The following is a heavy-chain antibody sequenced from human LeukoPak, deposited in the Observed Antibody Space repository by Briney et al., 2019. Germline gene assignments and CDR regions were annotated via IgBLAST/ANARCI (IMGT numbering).Heavy chain of an antibody. CDR2: MNPNSGNT. Sequence: GASVKDSCKASGYTFTSYHINWLRPATGQGREWMGWMNPNSGNTGFAQKFQGRVTMTRNTSISTAYMELSSLRSEDTAVYYCARGSSRSFDIWGLGTMVTVSS. CDR1: GYTFTSYH. CDR3: ARGSSRSFDI. V-gene: IGHV1-8*01. J-gene: IGHJ3*02. D-gene: IGHD3-10*01.